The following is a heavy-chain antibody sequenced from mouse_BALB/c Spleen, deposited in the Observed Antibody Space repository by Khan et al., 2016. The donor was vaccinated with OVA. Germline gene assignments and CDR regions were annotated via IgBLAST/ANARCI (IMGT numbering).Heavy chain of an antibody. D-gene: IGHD3-3*01. CDR3: ARGGRFAY. Sequence: QVQLKQSGAELVRPGVSVKISCKGSGYTFTDYAMHWVKQSHAKSLEWIGVISTYYGDADYNQKSTGKATMTVDKYSSTAYMELARLTSEDSAIYYCARGGRFAYWGQGTLVTVSA. J-gene: IGHJ3*01. CDR2: ISTYYGDA. CDR1: GYTFTDYA. V-gene: IGHV1S137*01.